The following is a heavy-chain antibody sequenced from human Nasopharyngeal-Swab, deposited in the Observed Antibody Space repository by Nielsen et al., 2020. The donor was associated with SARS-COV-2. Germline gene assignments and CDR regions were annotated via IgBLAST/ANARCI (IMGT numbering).Heavy chain of an antibody. CDR1: GFTLSRNA. D-gene: IGHD2-21*01. CDR2: VSHSSDET. CDR3: AKDLWYWAFDF. J-gene: IGHJ4*02. V-gene: IGHV3-23*01. Sequence: GVLKISCAVSGFTLSRNAMAWVRQAPGKGLEWVSSVSHSSDETFYADSVKGRFTMSRDSSKNTVSLQMNGLRDDDTAIYYCAKDLWYWAFDFWGQGTLVTVSS.